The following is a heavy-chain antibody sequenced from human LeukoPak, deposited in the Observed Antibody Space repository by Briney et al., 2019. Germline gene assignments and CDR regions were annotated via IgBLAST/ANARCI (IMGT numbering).Heavy chain of an antibody. J-gene: IGHJ4*02. D-gene: IGHD5-12*01. V-gene: IGHV3-74*01. Sequence: GGSLRLSCVDSEFTLSNYWVHWVRQPPGKGLVWVARINEDGSITNYADSVRGRFTISRDNAKNTLYLQMNSLRAEDTAVYYCAKDFTGYSDIWGQGTLVTVSS. CDR1: EFTLSNYW. CDR3: AKDFTGYSDI. CDR2: INEDGSIT.